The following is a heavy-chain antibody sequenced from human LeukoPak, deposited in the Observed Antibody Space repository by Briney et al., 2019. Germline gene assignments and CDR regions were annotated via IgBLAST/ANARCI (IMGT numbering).Heavy chain of an antibody. CDR1: GFTFSSYE. V-gene: IGHV3-48*03. D-gene: IGHD3-3*01. Sequence: SLRLSCAASGFTFSSYEMNWVRQAPGKGLEWVSYTSCRGSTIYYADSVKGRCTISRDNAKNSLYLQMNTLRAEDTAVYYCASFFGVVTTYYYYYGMDVWGQGTTVTVSS. CDR3: ASFFGVVTTYYYYYGMDV. J-gene: IGHJ6*02. CDR2: TSCRGSTI.